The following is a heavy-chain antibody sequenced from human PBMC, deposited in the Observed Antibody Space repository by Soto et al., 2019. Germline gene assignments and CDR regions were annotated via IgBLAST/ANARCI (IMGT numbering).Heavy chain of an antibody. V-gene: IGHV4-34*01. J-gene: IGHJ4*02. D-gene: IGHD1-26*01. Sequence: PSETLSLTCAVYGGSFSGYYWSWIRQPPGKGLEWIGEINHSGSTNYNPSLKSRVTISVDTSKNQFSLKLSSVTAADTAVYYCASGARGGSYRFDYWGQGTLVTVSS. CDR2: INHSGST. CDR3: ASGARGGSYRFDY. CDR1: GGSFSGYY.